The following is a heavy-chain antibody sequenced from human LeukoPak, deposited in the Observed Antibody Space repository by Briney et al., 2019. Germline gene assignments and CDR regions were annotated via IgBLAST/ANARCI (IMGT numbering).Heavy chain of an antibody. V-gene: IGHV3-11*01. J-gene: IGHJ4*02. D-gene: IGHD3-10*01. CDR2: ISSSGSTI. CDR3: AKIPYYYGSGSSYYFDY. Sequence: LSLTCAVYGGSFSDYYMSWIRQAPGKGLEWVSYISSSGSTIYYADSVKGRFTVSRDNAKNSLYLQMNSLRAEDTAVYYCAKIPYYYGSGSSYYFDYWGQGTLVTVSS. CDR1: GGSFSDYY.